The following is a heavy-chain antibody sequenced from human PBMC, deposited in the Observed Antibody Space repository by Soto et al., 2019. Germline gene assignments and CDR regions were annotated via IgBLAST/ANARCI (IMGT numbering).Heavy chain of an antibody. J-gene: IGHJ4*02. V-gene: IGHV3-73*02. Sequence: EVQLVESGGGLVQPGGSRNRPVAPLGSTLVGLTMPGVGKAPGKRREGVGRIRREGNAYATEYNVSMEGRFTISIDDSKNTAYLQMNSLKTEDTAVYYCTRRDGDYWGQGTLVTVSS. CDR3: TRRDGDY. CDR2: IRREGNAYAT. CDR1: GSTLVGLT.